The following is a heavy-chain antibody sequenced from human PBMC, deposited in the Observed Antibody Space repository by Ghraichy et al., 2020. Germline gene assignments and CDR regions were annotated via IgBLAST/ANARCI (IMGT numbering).Heavy chain of an antibody. Sequence: LRLSCTVSGGSISSGGYYWSWIRQHPGKGLEWIGYFYYSGSTYYNPSLKSRVTISVDTSKNQFSLKLSSVTAADTAVYYCARVEDSSGYYYGRAFDIWGQGTMVTVSS. CDR2: FYYSGST. J-gene: IGHJ3*02. V-gene: IGHV4-31*03. CDR1: GGSISSGGYY. CDR3: ARVEDSSGYYYGRAFDI. D-gene: IGHD3-22*01.